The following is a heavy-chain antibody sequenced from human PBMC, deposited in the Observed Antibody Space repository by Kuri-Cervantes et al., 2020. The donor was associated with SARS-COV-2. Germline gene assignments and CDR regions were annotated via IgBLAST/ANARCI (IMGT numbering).Heavy chain of an antibody. V-gene: IGHV4-39*01. D-gene: IGHD4/OR15-4a*01. CDR1: GGSISSSSYY. CDR2: IYYSGST. CDR3: ARTDYLFDY. Sequence: ESLKISCTVSGGSISSSSYYWGWIRQPPGKGLEWIGSIYYSGSTYYNPSLKSRVTISVDTSKNQFSLKLSSVTAADTAVYYCARTDYLFDYWGQGTLVTVSS. J-gene: IGHJ4*02.